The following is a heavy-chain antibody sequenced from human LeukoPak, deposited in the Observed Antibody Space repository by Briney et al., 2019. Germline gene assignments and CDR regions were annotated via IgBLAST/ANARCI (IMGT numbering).Heavy chain of an antibody. CDR1: GGSFSGYY. V-gene: IGHV4-34*01. J-gene: IGHJ4*02. D-gene: IGHD6-13*01. CDR2: INHSGST. Sequence: PSETLSLTCAVYGGSFSGYYWSWIRQPPGKGLEWIGEINHSGSTNYNPSLKSRVTISVDTSKNQFSLELSSVTAADTAVYYCARGQYSSSWYSYWGQGTLVTVSS. CDR3: ARGQYSSSWYSY.